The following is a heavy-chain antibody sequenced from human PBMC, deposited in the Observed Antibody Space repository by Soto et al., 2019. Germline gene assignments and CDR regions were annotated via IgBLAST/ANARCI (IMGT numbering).Heavy chain of an antibody. Sequence: SETLSLTCTVSGGSISGYGWSWIRQPPGKGLEWIGEINHSGSTNYNPSLKSRVTISVDTSKNQFSLKLSSVTAADAAVYYCARGAYCGGDCYSFLDYWGQGTLLTVSS. V-gene: IGHV4-34*01. CDR3: ARGAYCGGDCYSFLDY. J-gene: IGHJ4*02. D-gene: IGHD2-21*02. CDR2: INHSGST. CDR1: GGSISGYG.